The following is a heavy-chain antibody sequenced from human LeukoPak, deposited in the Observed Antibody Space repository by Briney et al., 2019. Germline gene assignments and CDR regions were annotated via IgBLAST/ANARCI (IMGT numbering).Heavy chain of an antibody. V-gene: IGHV1-18*01. CDR3: ARADYYDSSGSDAFDI. D-gene: IGHD3-22*01. J-gene: IGHJ3*02. Sequence: ASVKVSCKASGYTFTSYGISWVRQAPGQGREWMGWISAYNGNTNYAQKLQGRVTMTTDTSTSTAYMELRSLRSDDTAVYYCARADYYDSSGSDAFDIWGQGTMVTVSS. CDR2: ISAYNGNT. CDR1: GYTFTSYG.